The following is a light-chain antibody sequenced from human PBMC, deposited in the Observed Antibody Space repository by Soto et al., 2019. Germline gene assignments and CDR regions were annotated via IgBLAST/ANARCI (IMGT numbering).Light chain of an antibody. CDR3: QLHGT. J-gene: IGKJ1*01. Sequence: EIVLTQSPGTLSLSPGERATLSCRASQSVSSSYLAWYQQKPGQAPRLLIYGASSRATGIPDRFSGSGSGTDFTLTISRLEPEDFAMYYCQLHGTFGQGTKVEIK. CDR2: GAS. V-gene: IGKV3-20*01. CDR1: QSVSSSY.